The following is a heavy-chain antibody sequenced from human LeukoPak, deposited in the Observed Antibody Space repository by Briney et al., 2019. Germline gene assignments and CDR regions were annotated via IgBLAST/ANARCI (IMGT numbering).Heavy chain of an antibody. CDR1: GFAFSSYW. J-gene: IGHJ4*02. CDR2: IKQDGSEK. Sequence: GGSLRLSCAASGFAFSSYWMSWVRQAPGKGLEWVANIKQDGSEKYYVDSVKGRFTISRDNAKNSLYLQMNSLRAEDTAVYYCARHGADIVVVPAAIYFDYWGQGTLVTVSS. V-gene: IGHV3-7*04. CDR3: ARHGADIVVVPAAIYFDY. D-gene: IGHD2-2*01.